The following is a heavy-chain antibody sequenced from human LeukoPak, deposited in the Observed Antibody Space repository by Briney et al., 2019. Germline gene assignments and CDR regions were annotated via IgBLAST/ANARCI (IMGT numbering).Heavy chain of an antibody. CDR1: GFTFSSYD. V-gene: IGHV3-13*01. D-gene: IGHD5-12*01. J-gene: IGHJ6*02. CDR2: IGTAGDT. CDR3: ARGGYDPTTYYYYGMDV. Sequence: GGSLRHSCAASGFTFSSYDMHWVRQATGKGLEWVSAIGTAGDTYYPGSVKGRFTISRENAKNSLYLQMNSLRAGDTAVYYCARGGYDPTTYYYYGMDVWGQGTTVTVSS.